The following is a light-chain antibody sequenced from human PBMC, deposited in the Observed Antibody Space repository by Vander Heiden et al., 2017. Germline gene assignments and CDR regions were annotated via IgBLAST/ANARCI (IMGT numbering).Light chain of an antibody. CDR1: SNDVEIYNR. J-gene: IGLJ2*01. CDR2: EVD. V-gene: IGLV2-23*02. CDR3: CSYAGISTFV. Sequence: QSDLTQPASVSGSPGQSITISCTGTSNDVEIYNRVSWYQQHTGKASKLIIHEVDKRPSGVSNRFSGSTTGNTAFLTISRLEAEDEDDYYCCSYAGISTFVFGGGTSLTVL.